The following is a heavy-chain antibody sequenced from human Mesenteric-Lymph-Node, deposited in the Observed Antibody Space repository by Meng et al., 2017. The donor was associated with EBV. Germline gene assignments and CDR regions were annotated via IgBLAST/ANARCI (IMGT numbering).Heavy chain of an antibody. CDR3: ARGLRPGENWFDP. J-gene: IGHJ5*02. Sequence: QGQLRESGPGLVQPSETLSLTCTVSGGSVSSANYYWSWMRQPPGKGLEWIGYIYNSGSTNYNPSLSSRVTISVDTYKNQFSLRLNSVTAADTAVYYCARGLRPGENWFDPWGQGALVTVSS. V-gene: IGHV4-61*01. D-gene: IGHD4-17*01. CDR1: GGSVSSANYY. CDR2: IYNSGST.